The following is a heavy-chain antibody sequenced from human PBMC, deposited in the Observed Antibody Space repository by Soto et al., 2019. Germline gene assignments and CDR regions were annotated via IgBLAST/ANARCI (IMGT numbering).Heavy chain of an antibody. CDR2: ISGSGGST. CDR1: GFSFSSYA. D-gene: IGHD3-3*01. V-gene: IGHV3-23*01. J-gene: IGHJ4*02. Sequence: PGGSLRLSCAASGFSFSSYAMSRVRQAPGKGPEWVPAISGSGGSTYYADSVKGRFTISRDNSKNTLYLQMNSLRAEDTAVYYCAKDSSDFWSVYSHHILDYWGQGILVTVSS. CDR3: AKDSSDFWSVYSHHILDY.